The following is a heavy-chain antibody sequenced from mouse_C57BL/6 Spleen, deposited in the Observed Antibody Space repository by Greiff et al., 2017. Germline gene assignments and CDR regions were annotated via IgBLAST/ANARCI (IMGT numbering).Heavy chain of an antibody. CDR1: GYTFTDYY. Sequence: VQLQQSGPVLVKPGASVKMSCKASGYTFTDYYMNWVKQSHGKSLEWIGVINPYNGGTSYNQKFKGKATLTVDKSSSTAYMELNSLTSEDSAVYYCARRITTVVAPYFDYWGQGTTLTVSS. V-gene: IGHV1-19*01. CDR3: ARRITTVVAPYFDY. CDR2: INPYNGGT. J-gene: IGHJ2*01. D-gene: IGHD1-1*01.